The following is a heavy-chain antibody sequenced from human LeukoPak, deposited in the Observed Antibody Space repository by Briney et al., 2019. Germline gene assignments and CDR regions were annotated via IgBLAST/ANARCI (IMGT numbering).Heavy chain of an antibody. D-gene: IGHD6-19*01. CDR2: MFSGGTP. Sequence: PGGSLRLSCAASGFTVSSSHMSWVRQAPGKGLESVSVMFSGGTPYYADSLKVRFTISRDNSKNTLFLQMSSLRAEDTAVYYCTRGISSGSAFDIWGQGTMVTVSS. CDR1: GFTVSSSH. J-gene: IGHJ3*02. V-gene: IGHV3-53*01. CDR3: TRGISSGSAFDI.